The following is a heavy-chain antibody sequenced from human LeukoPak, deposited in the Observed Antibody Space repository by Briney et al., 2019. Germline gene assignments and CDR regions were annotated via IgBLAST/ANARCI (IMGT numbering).Heavy chain of an antibody. V-gene: IGHV3-23*01. Sequence: GVPLSLPCGASVFPFSVQHESWMRQSPGRALEGVSYMSNSGGSTYYADSVKGRFTISRDNSKNTLYLQMNSLRAEDTAVYYCAKDRTRDIAVFFAVGFYYWGQGTLVTVSS. J-gene: IGHJ4*02. CDR2: MSNSGGST. CDR1: VFPFSVQH. D-gene: IGHD6-19*01. CDR3: AKDRTRDIAVFFAVGFYY.